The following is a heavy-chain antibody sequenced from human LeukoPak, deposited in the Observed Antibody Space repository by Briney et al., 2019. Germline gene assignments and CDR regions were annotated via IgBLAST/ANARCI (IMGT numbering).Heavy chain of an antibody. CDR1: GYTFTGYY. CDR3: ARAVPGPFFDY. V-gene: IGHV1-2*02. D-gene: IGHD6-19*01. Sequence: ASVKVSCKASGYTFTGYYMHWVRQAPGQGLEWMGWINPNSGGTNYAQKFQGRVTMTRDTSTSTVCMELSSLRSEDTAVFYCARAVPGPFFDYWGQGTLVTVSS. CDR2: INPNSGGT. J-gene: IGHJ4*02.